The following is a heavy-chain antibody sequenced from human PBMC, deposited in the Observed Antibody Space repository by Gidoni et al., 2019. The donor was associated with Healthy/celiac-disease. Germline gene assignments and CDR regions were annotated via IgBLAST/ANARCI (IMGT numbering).Heavy chain of an antibody. CDR3: ARRLWLVRSCWFDP. CDR2: IYYSGST. CDR1: GGSISSSSYY. Sequence: QLQLQESGPGLVKPSETLSLTCTVSGGSISSSSYYWGWIRQPPGKGLEWIGSIYYSGSTYYNPSLKSRVTISVDTSKNQFSLKLSSVTAADTAVYYCARRLWLVRSCWFDPWGQGTLVTVSS. D-gene: IGHD6-19*01. V-gene: IGHV4-39*01. J-gene: IGHJ5*02.